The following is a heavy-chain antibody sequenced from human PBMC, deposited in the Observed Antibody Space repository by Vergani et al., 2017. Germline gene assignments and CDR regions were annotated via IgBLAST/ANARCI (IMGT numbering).Heavy chain of an antibody. V-gene: IGHV3-11*01. D-gene: IGHD2-8*02. J-gene: IGHJ4*02. CDR2: ISSSGITI. Sequence: QVQLVESGGGLVKPGGSLRLSCAASGFPFSDYYMNYIRQAPGKGLEWLSYISSSGITIYYADSVKGRFTISRDNAKNSLFLQMNSLRAEDTAVYYCARALGGTGTDYFDYWGQGTLVTVSS. CDR3: ARALGGTGTDYFDY. CDR1: GFPFSDYY.